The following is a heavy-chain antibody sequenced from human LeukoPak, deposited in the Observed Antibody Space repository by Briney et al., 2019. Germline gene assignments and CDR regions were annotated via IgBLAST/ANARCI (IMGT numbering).Heavy chain of an antibody. CDR3: ARLYYDILTGLRADEAFDI. J-gene: IGHJ3*02. CDR2: ISAYNGNT. Sequence: GASVNVSCKASGYTFTSYGISWVRQAPGQGLEWMGWISAYNGNTNYAQKLQGRVTMTTDTSTSTAYMELRSLRSDDTAVYYCARLYYDILTGLRADEAFDIWGQGTMVTVSS. V-gene: IGHV1-18*01. CDR1: GYTFTSYG. D-gene: IGHD3-9*01.